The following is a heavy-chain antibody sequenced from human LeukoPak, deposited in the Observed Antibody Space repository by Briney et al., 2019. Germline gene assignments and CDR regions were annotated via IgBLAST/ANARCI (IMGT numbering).Heavy chain of an antibody. D-gene: IGHD6-19*01. CDR2: INPNSGGT. J-gene: IGHJ3*02. CDR1: GYTFTGYY. Sequence: GASVKVSCKASGYTFTGYYMHWVRQAPGQGLEWMGWINPNSGGTNYAQKFQGRVTMTRDTSISTAYMELSRLRSDDTAVYYCARDPTLHIAVAGSSAFDIWGQGTMVTVSS. CDR3: ARDPTLHIAVAGSSAFDI. V-gene: IGHV1-2*02.